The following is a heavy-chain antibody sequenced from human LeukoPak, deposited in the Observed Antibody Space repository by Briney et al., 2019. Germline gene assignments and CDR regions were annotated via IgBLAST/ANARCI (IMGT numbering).Heavy chain of an antibody. Sequence: QSGGSLRLSCAASGFTFSSYWMSWVRQAPGKGLEWVANIKQDGSEKYYVDSVKGRSTISRDNAKNSLYLQMNSLRAEDTAVYYCARGPDYGDFPFDYWGQGTLVTVSS. D-gene: IGHD4-17*01. CDR3: ARGPDYGDFPFDY. CDR1: GFTFSSYW. J-gene: IGHJ4*02. CDR2: IKQDGSEK. V-gene: IGHV3-7*01.